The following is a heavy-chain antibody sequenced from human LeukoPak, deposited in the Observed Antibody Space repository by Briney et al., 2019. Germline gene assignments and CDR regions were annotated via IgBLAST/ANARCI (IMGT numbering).Heavy chain of an antibody. J-gene: IGHJ5*02. CDR3: ARDTYSRWQTDL. CDR2: ISANGYST. Sequence: GGSLRLSCAASGFTFSSSAMSWVRQAPGKGLEWVSAISANGYSTYYADSVKGRFTISRDNSKNTLYLQMNSLRAEDTAVYYCARDTYSRWQTDLWGQGTLVTVSS. D-gene: IGHD4-23*01. V-gene: IGHV3-23*01. CDR1: GFTFSSSA.